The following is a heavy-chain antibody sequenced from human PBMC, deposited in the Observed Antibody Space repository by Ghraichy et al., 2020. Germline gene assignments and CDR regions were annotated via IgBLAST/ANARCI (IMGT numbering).Heavy chain of an antibody. CDR1: GFTFSSHW. D-gene: IGHD1-7*01. Sequence: GGSLRLSCAASGFTFSSHWMSWVRQAPGKGLEWVANINRDGNDKYYMGSVRGRFTISRDNANNSLYLQMNSLRAQDTAVYHCATNSAWNYGYWGQGTLVTLSS. CDR3: ATNSAWNYGY. J-gene: IGHJ4*02. CDR2: INRDGNDK. V-gene: IGHV3-7*01.